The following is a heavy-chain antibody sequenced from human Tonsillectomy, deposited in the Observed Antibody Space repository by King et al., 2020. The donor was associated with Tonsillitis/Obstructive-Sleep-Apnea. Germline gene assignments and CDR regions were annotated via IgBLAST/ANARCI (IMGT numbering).Heavy chain of an antibody. J-gene: IGHJ4*02. V-gene: IGHV1-24*01. Sequence: QLVQSGAEVKKPGASVKVSCKVSGYTLTEASMHWVRQAPGKGLEWMGSFDPENGETVYAQKFQGRVTMTGDTSTDTTYMELRNLRSEDTAMYYCARLGRDYWGQGTVVTASS. CDR1: GYTLTEAS. CDR3: ARLGRDY. CDR2: FDPENGET.